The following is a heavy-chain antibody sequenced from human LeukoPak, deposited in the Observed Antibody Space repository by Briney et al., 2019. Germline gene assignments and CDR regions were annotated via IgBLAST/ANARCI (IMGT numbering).Heavy chain of an antibody. D-gene: IGHD3-3*01. CDR2: IYYSGST. V-gene: IGHV4-59*01. J-gene: IGHJ6*02. CDR1: AVSISSYY. Sequence: SETLSLTCTVSAVSISSYYWSWIRQPPGKGLEWIGYIYYSGSTNYNPSLKSRVTISVDTSKNQFSLKLSSVTAADTAVYYCARVEKTYDFWSGYYYYGMDVWGQGTTVTVSS. CDR3: ARVEKTYDFWSGYYYYGMDV.